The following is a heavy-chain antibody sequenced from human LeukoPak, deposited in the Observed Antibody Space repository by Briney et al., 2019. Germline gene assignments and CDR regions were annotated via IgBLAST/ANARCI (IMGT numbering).Heavy chain of an antibody. J-gene: IGHJ3*02. CDR2: ISGSGGST. V-gene: IGHV3-23*01. CDR3: AKYHNILWFGESFDAFDI. CDR1: GFTFSSYA. Sequence: PGGSLRLSCAASGFTFSSYAMSWVRQAPGKGLEWVSAISGSGGSTYYADSVKGRFTISRDNSKNTLYLQMNSLRAEDTAVYYCAKYHNILWFGESFDAFDIWGQGTMVTVSS. D-gene: IGHD3-10*01.